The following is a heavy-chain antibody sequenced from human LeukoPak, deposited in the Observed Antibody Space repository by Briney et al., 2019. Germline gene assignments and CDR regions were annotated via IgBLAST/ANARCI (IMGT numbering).Heavy chain of an antibody. V-gene: IGHV4-34*01. CDR3: ARVDIAAGFDY. CDR2: INHSGST. CDR1: GGSFSGYY. Sequence: SETLSLTCAVYGGSFSGYYWSCIRQPPGKGLEWIGEINHSGSTNYNPSLKSRVTISVDTSKNQFSLKLSSVTAADTAVYYCARVDIAAGFDYWGQGTLVTVSS. J-gene: IGHJ4*02. D-gene: IGHD6-25*01.